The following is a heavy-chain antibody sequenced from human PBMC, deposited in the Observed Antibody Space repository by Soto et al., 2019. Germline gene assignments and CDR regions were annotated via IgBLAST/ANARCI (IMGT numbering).Heavy chain of an antibody. CDR2: ISAYNGNT. V-gene: IGHV1-18*01. CDR1: GYTFTSYG. D-gene: IGHD4-17*01. CDR3: ARDAGYGDYEAFVDV. J-gene: IGHJ6*02. Sequence: QVQLVQSGAEVKKPGASVKVSCKASGYTFTSYGISWVRQAPGQGLEWMGWISAYNGNTNYAQKLQGRVTMTTDTSTSTAYRELRNLRSDDTAVYYCARDAGYGDYEAFVDVWGQGTTVTVSS.